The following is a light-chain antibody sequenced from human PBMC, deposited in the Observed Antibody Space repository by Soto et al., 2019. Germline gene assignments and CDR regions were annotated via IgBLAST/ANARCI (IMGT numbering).Light chain of an antibody. CDR3: SSYTSSSTYV. V-gene: IGLV2-14*01. Sequence: QSVLTQPASVSGSPGQSITISCTGTSSDVSGYNYVSWYQQHPGKAPKLMIYEVSYRPSGVSNRFSGSKSGNTASLTISGLQAEDEADYYCSSYTSSSTYVFGTGTKLTVL. CDR1: SSDVSGYNY. CDR2: EVS. J-gene: IGLJ1*01.